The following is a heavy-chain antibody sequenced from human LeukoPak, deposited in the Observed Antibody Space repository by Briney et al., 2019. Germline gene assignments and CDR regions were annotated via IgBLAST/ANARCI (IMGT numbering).Heavy chain of an antibody. CDR1: GFTFSGSA. Sequence: TGGSLRLSCAASGFTFSGSAMHWVRQASGKGLEWVGRIRSKANSYATAYAASVKGRFTISRDDSKNTAYLQMNSLKTEDTVVYYCTRHYWDCSGGSCYSAYWGQGTLVTVSS. CDR2: IRSKANSYAT. D-gene: IGHD2-15*01. J-gene: IGHJ4*02. V-gene: IGHV3-73*01. CDR3: TRHYWDCSGGSCYSAY.